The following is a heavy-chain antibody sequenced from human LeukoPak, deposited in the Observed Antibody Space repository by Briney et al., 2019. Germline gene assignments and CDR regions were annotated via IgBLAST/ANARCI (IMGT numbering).Heavy chain of an antibody. D-gene: IGHD3-10*01. CDR3: GRPLQRGSWAQRALDY. J-gene: IGHJ4*02. CDR2: MNPNSGNA. Sequence: ASVTVSCKASGYTFTSYDISWVRQATGQGLEWMGWMNPNSGNAGYAQRFQGRVTMTRNNSISTAYMELTSLRSEDTAVYYCGRPLQRGSWAQRALDYWGQGTLVTVSS. CDR1: GYTFTSYD. V-gene: IGHV1-8*01.